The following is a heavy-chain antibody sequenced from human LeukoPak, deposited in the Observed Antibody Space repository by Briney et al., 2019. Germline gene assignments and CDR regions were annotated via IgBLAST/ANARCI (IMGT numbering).Heavy chain of an antibody. CDR1: GFTFGSNW. D-gene: IGHD2-21*02. CDR3: VRLVCGPDCYPDDYNWFDP. V-gene: IGHV3-74*01. CDR2: INPDGSRT. J-gene: IGHJ5*02. Sequence: GGSLRLSCAASGFTFGSNWMHWVRQGPGKGLVWVSRINPDGSRTDYAESVKGRFTISRDNAKNTLSLEMNSLRVEDTAMYYCVRLVCGPDCYPDDYNWFDPWGQGTLVTVSP.